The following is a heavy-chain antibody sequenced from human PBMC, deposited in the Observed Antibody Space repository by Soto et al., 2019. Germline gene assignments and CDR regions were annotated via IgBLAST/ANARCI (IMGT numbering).Heavy chain of an antibody. J-gene: IGHJ4*02. CDR1: GFTFSSYA. CDR3: VAGTELYYFDY. D-gene: IGHD6-13*01. CDR2: ISGSGGST. Sequence: GGSLRLSCAASGFTFSSYAMSWVRQAPGKGLEWVSAISGSGGSTYYADSVKGRFTISRDNSKNTLYLQMNSLRAEDTAVYYCVAGTELYYFDYWGQGTLVIVSS. V-gene: IGHV3-23*01.